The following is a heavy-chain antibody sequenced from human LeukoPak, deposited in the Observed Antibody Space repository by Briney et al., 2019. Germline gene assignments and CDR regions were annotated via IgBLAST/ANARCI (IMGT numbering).Heavy chain of an antibody. J-gene: IGHJ4*02. Sequence: SETLSLTCTVSGGSISSGDYYWSWIRQPPGKGLEWIGYIYYSGSTYYNPSLKSRVTISVDTSKNQFSLKLSSVTAADTAVYYCARSRLFGSYYSLDYWGQGTLVTVSS. V-gene: IGHV4-30-4*01. CDR1: GGSISSGDYY. CDR2: IYYSGST. CDR3: ARSRLFGSYYSLDY. D-gene: IGHD1-26*01.